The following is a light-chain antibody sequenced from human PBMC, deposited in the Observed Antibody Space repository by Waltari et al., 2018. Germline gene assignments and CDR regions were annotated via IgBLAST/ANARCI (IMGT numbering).Light chain of an antibody. J-gene: IGLJ1*01. CDR3: CSYVGLGIYV. V-gene: IGLV2-23*02. CDR2: EVT. CDR1: SSAVGNYNL. Sequence: QSGLTQPASVSGSPGQSLTISCTGTSSAVGNYNLVSWYQQYPGKAPQLMVYEVTKRASGVSDRFSGSKSGNTASLTIHGLQSEDEADYYCCSYVGLGIYVFGSGTKVTVL.